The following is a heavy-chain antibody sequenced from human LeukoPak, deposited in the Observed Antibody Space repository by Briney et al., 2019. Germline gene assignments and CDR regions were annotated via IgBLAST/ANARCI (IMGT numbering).Heavy chain of an antibody. Sequence: GGSLRLSCAASGFTFSSYSMNWVRQAPGKGLEWVSSISSSSSYIYYADSVKGRFTISRDNAKNSLYLQMNSLRAEDTAVNYCARDMSTGLNYFDYWGQGTLVTVSS. V-gene: IGHV3-21*01. CDR3: ARDMSTGLNYFDY. CDR2: ISSSSSYI. J-gene: IGHJ4*02. D-gene: IGHD1-14*01. CDR1: GFTFSSYS.